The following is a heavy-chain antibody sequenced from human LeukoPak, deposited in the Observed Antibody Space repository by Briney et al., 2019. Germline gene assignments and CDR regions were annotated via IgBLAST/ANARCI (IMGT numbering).Heavy chain of an antibody. Sequence: GGSLRLSWAASGFPFSSYGMPWVRRAPGKGLEWVAFIRYDGSNKYYAHSVKGRFTISRDNSNNTLYLKISSIRAEDTAVYYGAKPPYCSSTSCYFDCWGQGTLASVS. CDR2: IRYDGSNK. CDR3: AKPPYCSSTSCYFDC. CDR1: GFPFSSYG. D-gene: IGHD2-2*01. J-gene: IGHJ4*02. V-gene: IGHV3-30*02.